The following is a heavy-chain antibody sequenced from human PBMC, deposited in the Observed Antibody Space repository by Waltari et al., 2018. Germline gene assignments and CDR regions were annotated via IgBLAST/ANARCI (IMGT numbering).Heavy chain of an antibody. CDR2: IIPIFGTA. CDR1: GGTFRIPW. CDR3: AIETRGSSGTDY. V-gene: IGHV1-69*01. J-gene: IGHJ4*02. Sequence: QAQVVQSGAVVKKPGSSVKVSCKASGGTFRIPWIKWVRQARGQGREWMGGIIPIFGTANYAQKFQGRVTINADESTTTAYMELSSLRSEDTAVYYCAIETRGSSGTDYWGQGTLVTVAS. D-gene: IGHD3-22*01.